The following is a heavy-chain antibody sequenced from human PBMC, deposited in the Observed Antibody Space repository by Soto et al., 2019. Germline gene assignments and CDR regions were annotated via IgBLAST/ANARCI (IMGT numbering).Heavy chain of an antibody. D-gene: IGHD1-26*01. Sequence: EVQLVESGGGLVKPGGSLRLSCAASGFTFSSYSMNWVRQAPGKGLEWVSSISSSSSYIYYADSVKGRFTISRDNAKNSLYLQTNSLRAEDTAVYYCGRDGVGASGMDVWGHGTTVTVSS. J-gene: IGHJ6*02. V-gene: IGHV3-21*01. CDR2: ISSSSSYI. CDR1: GFTFSSYS. CDR3: GRDGVGASGMDV.